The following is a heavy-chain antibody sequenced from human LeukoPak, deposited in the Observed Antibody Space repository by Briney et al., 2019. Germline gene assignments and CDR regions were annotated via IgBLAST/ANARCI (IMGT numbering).Heavy chain of an antibody. J-gene: IGHJ5*02. D-gene: IGHD3-9*01. CDR3: ARGENGYYDILTGSPFDP. CDR2: ISAYNGNT. CDR1: GYTFTSYG. Sequence: GASVKVSCKASGYTFTSYGISWVRQAPGQGLEWMGWISAYNGNTNYAQKLQGRVTMTTDTSTSTAYMELRSLRSDDTAVYYCARGENGYYDILTGSPFDPWGQGTLVTVSS. V-gene: IGHV1-18*01.